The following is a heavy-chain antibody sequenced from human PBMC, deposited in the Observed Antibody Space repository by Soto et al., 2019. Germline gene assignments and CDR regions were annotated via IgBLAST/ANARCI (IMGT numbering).Heavy chain of an antibody. V-gene: IGHV4-39*01. CDR1: GGSISSSSYY. J-gene: IGHJ3*02. D-gene: IGHD3-9*01. Sequence: QLQLQESGPGLVKPSETLSLTCTVSGGSISSSSYYWGWIRQPPGKGLEWIGSIYYSGSTYYNPSLKIRVTISVDTSKNQFSLKLSSVTAADTAVYYCARHTINYDILTGYYSDAFDIWGQGTMVTVSS. CDR2: IYYSGST. CDR3: ARHTINYDILTGYYSDAFDI.